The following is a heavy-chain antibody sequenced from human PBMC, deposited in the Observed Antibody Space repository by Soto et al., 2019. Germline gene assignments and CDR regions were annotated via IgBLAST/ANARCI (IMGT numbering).Heavy chain of an antibody. CDR3: ARDLVFTVGGMDV. CDR2: IYYSGSS. J-gene: IGHJ6*02. Sequence: QVQLQESGPGLVKPSQTLSLTCTVSGGSISNAYYYWRCVLQPPGKRLEWIGYIYYSGSSFFNPSLKSRFTMSKDTSTKQCYLRLTSVTAADQAVYYCARDLVFTVGGMDVWGRGTKVTVSS. V-gene: IGHV4-30-4*01. D-gene: IGHD3-16*01. CDR1: GGSISNAYYY.